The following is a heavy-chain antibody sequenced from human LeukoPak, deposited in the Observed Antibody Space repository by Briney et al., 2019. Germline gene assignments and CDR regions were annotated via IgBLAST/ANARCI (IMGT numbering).Heavy chain of an antibody. J-gene: IGHJ5*02. CDR3: ARDHAAGWELPLNWFDP. CDR2: ISTYNGHT. V-gene: IGHV1-18*01. CDR1: GYTFTSYD. D-gene: IGHD1-26*01. Sequence: GASVKVSCKASGYTFTSYDINWVRQAPGQGLEWMGWISTYNGHTNYAQKFQGRVTMTTDTSTSTASMELRSLRSDDTAVYYCARDHAAGWELPLNWFDPWGQGTLVTVSS.